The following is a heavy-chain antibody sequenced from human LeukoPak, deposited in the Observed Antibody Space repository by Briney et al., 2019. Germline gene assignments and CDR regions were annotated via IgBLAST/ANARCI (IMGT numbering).Heavy chain of an antibody. V-gene: IGHV1-69*05. CDR3: ARGSGYNYYMDV. Sequence: GASVKVSCKASGGTFSSYAISWVRQAPGQGLEWMGGIIPIFGTANYAQKFQGRVTITTDESTSTAYMELSSLRSEDTAVYYCARGSGYNYYMDVWGKGTTVTVSS. D-gene: IGHD1-26*01. CDR1: GGTFSSYA. CDR2: IIPIFGTA. J-gene: IGHJ6*03.